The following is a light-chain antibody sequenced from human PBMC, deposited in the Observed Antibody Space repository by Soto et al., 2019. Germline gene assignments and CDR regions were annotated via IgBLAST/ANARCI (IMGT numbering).Light chain of an antibody. CDR1: QRISTY. J-gene: IGKJ2*01. V-gene: IGKV1-39*01. Sequence: DIQMTQSPSSLSASVGDRVTITCRASQRISTYVNCYQQKPWKAPKLLIYATSSLPSGVPSRFSGSGSGTDFTLTITNLQPEDFATFSCQQSLSTPYTFGQGT. CDR3: QQSLSTPYT. CDR2: ATS.